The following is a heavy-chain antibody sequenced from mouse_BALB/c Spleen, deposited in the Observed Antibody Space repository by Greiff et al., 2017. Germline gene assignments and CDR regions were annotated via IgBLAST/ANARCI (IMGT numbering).Heavy chain of an antibody. V-gene: IGHV2-9*02. D-gene: IGHD2-4*01. CDR1: GFSLTSYG. CDR2: IWAGGST. J-gene: IGHJ3*01. Sequence: VNVVESGPGLVAPSQSLSITCTVSGFSLTSYGVHWVRQPPGKGLEWLGVIWAGGSTNYNSALMSRLSISKDNSKSQVFLKMNSLQTDDTAMYYCARNYYDYSGGFAYWGQGTLVTVSA. CDR3: ARNYYDYSGGFAY.